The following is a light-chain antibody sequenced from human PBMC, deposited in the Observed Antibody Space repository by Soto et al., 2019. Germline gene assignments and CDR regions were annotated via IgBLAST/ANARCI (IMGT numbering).Light chain of an antibody. Sequence: QSALTQPASMSGSPGQSITISCTGTSSDVGSYYTVSWFQQHPGKAPKLIIYEVNKRPSGVSDRFSGSKSGNTASLTISGLQAADEAEYYCCSYAGDTTFFVFGTGTKLTVL. CDR3: CSYAGDTTFFV. J-gene: IGLJ1*01. V-gene: IGLV2-23*02. CDR1: SSDVGSYYT. CDR2: EVN.